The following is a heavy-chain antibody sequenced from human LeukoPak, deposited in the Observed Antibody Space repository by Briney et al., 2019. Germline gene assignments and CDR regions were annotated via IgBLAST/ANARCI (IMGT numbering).Heavy chain of an antibody. CDR2: ISGSGGST. J-gene: IGHJ4*02. CDR3: AKFANSPITMVWGAHFDY. CDR1: GFTFSSYA. D-gene: IGHD3-10*01. Sequence: PGGSLRLSCAASGFTFSSYAMSWVRQAPGKGLEWVSAISGSGGSTYYADSVKGRFTISRDNSKNTLYLQMNSLRAENTAVYYCAKFANSPITMVWGAHFDYWGQGTLVTVSS. V-gene: IGHV3-23*01.